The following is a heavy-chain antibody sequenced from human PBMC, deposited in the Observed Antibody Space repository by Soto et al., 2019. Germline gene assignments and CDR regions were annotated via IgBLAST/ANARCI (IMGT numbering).Heavy chain of an antibody. CDR2: ISNIGGQT. Sequence: GGSLRLSCVASGLIVSDNYMNWVRRAPGKGLEWVSSISNIGGQTYYADSVKGRFTISRDMSKKTVHLRMNNLRADDTGVYFCAKEMWGWGYDIFGVDISFDHWGQGTPVTVSS. CDR1: GLIVSDNY. CDR3: AKEMWGWGYDIFGVDISFDH. J-gene: IGHJ4*02. D-gene: IGHD3-9*01. V-gene: IGHV3-23*01.